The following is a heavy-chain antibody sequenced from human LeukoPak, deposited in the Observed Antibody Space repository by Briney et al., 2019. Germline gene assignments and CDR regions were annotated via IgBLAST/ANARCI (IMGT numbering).Heavy chain of an antibody. V-gene: IGHV6-1*01. CDR2: TYYRSKWYN. Sequence: SQTLSLTCAISGDSVSSTTAAWNWIRQSPSRGLEWLGRTYYRSKWYNDYAVSVKSRITFNSDTSKNQFSLKLSSVTAADTAVYYCARGLLDDILTGYSGRWFDPWGQGTLVTVSS. D-gene: IGHD3-9*01. CDR3: ARGLLDDILTGYSGRWFDP. J-gene: IGHJ5*02. CDR1: GDSVSSTTAA.